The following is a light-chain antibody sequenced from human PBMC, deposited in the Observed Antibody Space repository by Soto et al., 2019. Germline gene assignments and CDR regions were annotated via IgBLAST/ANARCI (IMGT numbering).Light chain of an antibody. CDR1: QSVSTW. J-gene: IGKJ1*01. Sequence: DIQMTQSPSTLSASVGDRVTITCRASQSVSTWLAWYQQKPGKAPKLLIYKASNLESGVPSRSTGSGSGTEFTLTISSLQPDDFATYYCQQYNSWTFGQGTKVDNK. CDR3: QQYNSWT. V-gene: IGKV1-5*03. CDR2: KAS.